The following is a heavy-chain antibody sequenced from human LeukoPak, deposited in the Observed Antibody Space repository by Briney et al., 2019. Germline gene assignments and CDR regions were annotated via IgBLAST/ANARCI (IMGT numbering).Heavy chain of an antibody. Sequence: HSGGSLRLSCEASGFPFGSYVMSWVRQAPGKGPEWIAYINHNAEMIFYPDFVKGRFSISRDNAKNSLYLQMNALRYEDTAIYYCARDHDWALDLWGQGTLVTVSS. CDR1: GFPFGSYV. CDR2: INHNAEMI. V-gene: IGHV3-48*02. J-gene: IGHJ5*02. CDR3: ARDHDWALDL. D-gene: IGHD3-9*01.